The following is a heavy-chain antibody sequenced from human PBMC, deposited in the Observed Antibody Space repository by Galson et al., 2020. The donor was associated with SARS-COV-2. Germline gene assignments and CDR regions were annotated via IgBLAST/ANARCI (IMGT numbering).Heavy chain of an antibody. CDR2: ITYSGIT. J-gene: IGHJ4*02. CDR1: GGSFTSRSYH. V-gene: IGHV4-39*07. D-gene: IGHD6-19*01. CDR3: ARVGAVVGTLLDY. Sequence: SETLSLTCTVSGGSFTSRSYHWGWIRQPPGKGLEWIGTITYSGITYYSPPLNSRVTISVDTSKNQFSLRLTSVTAADTAVYYCARVGAVVGTLLDYWGQGALVTVSS.